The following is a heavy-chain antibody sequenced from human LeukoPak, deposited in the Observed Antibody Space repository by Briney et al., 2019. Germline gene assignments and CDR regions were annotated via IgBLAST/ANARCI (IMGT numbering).Heavy chain of an antibody. D-gene: IGHD2-21*02. V-gene: IGHV3-48*02. Sequence: SGGSLRLSCAASGFIISNYNMNWVRQAPGKGLEWVSYISGSSTTLYYADSVKGRFTISRDNAKNSLYLQMNSLRDEDTAVYYCARAQYCGGDCYWSFDYWGQGTLVTVSS. CDR3: ARAQYCGGDCYWSFDY. CDR1: GFIISNYN. CDR2: ISGSSTTL. J-gene: IGHJ4*02.